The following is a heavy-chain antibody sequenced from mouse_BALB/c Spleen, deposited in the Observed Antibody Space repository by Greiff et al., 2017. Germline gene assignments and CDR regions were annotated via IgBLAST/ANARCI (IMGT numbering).Heavy chain of an antibody. D-gene: IGHD3-1*01. CDR3: ARSSSGLYYAMDY. J-gene: IGHJ4*01. Sequence: EVKLMESGPELVKPGASVKMSCKASGYTFTSYVMHWVKQKPGQGLEWIGYISCYNGATSYNQKFKGKATFTVDTSSSTAYMQFNSLTSEDSAVYYCARSSSGLYYAMDYWGQGTSVTVSS. CDR2: ISCYNGAT. CDR1: GYTFTSYV. V-gene: IGHV1-14*01.